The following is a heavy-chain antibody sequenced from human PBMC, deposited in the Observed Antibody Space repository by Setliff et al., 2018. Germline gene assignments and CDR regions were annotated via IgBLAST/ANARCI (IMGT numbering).Heavy chain of an antibody. CDR3: ARTGTYRYFDY. V-gene: IGHV4-4*02. D-gene: IGHD1-1*01. J-gene: IGHJ4*02. CDR2: IYHSGSI. CDR1: GGSISSSNW. Sequence: SETLSLTCTVSGGSISSSNWWTWVRQPPGKGLEWIGEIYHSGSINYNPSLASRLTISVDTAKNQFSLKLTSVTAADTAVYYCARTGTYRYFDYWGQGTRVTVS.